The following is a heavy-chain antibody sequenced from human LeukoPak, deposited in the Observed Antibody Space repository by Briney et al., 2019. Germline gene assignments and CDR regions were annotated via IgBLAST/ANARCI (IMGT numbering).Heavy chain of an antibody. J-gene: IGHJ4*02. CDR2: IYHSGST. CDR3: ARMPETYYYDSSDPTYFDY. Sequence: PSETLSLTCAVSGYSISSGYYWGWIRQPPGKGLEWIGSIYHSGSTYYNPSLKSRVTISVDTSKNQFSLKLSSVTAADTAVYYCARMPETYYYDSSDPTYFDYWGQGTPVTVSS. CDR1: GYSISSGYY. D-gene: IGHD3-22*01. V-gene: IGHV4-38-2*01.